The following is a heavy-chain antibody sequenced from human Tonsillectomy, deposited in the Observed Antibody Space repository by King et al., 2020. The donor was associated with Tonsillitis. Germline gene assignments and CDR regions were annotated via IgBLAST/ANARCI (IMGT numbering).Heavy chain of an antibody. CDR3: ARGEYSAACMNY. J-gene: IGHJ4*02. V-gene: IGHV1-2*02. CDR1: GYTFTGYY. Sequence: QLVQSGAEVKTPGASVKVSCKASGYTFTGYYIHWVRQAPGQGLEWMGWINPKNGATNTTQKFQGRVTLTSDTSSTTAYMELNSLRLDDTAVYFCARGEYSAACMNYWGQGTLVTVSS. D-gene: IGHD6-6*01. CDR2: INPKNGAT.